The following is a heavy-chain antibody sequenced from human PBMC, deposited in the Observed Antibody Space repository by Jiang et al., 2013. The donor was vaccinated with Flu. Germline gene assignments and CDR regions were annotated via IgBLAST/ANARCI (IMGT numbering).Heavy chain of an antibody. V-gene: IGHV6-1*01. Sequence: SQTLSLTCDISGDSVTNNGAAWNWIKQSPSRGLEWLGRTYYRSKWYSDSAVSLKSRITINADTSRNQFSLQLNSVTPEDTAVYYCARGRVSAFDIWGQGTMVTVSS. CDR2: TYYRSKWYS. D-gene: IGHD5/OR15-5a*01. CDR1: GDSVTNNGAA. CDR3: ARGRVSAFDI. J-gene: IGHJ3*02.